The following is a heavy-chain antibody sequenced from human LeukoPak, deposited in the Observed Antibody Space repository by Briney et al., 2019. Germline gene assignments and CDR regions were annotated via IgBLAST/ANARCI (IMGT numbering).Heavy chain of an antibody. CDR2: ISYDGSNK. V-gene: IGHV3-30*18. CDR1: GFTFSSYG. D-gene: IGHD2-15*01. Sequence: GGSLRLSCAASGFTFSSYGMHWVRQAPGKGLEWWAVISYDGSNKYYADSVKGRFTISRDNSKNTLYLQMNSLRAEDTAVYYCAKTTIVVVVAASPFDYWGQGTLVTVSS. CDR3: AKTTIVVVVAASPFDY. J-gene: IGHJ4*02.